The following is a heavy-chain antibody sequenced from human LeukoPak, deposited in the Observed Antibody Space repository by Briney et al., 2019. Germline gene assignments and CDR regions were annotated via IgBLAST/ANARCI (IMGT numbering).Heavy chain of an antibody. J-gene: IGHJ6*03. D-gene: IGHD3-3*01. CDR2: IYYSGST. V-gene: IGHV4-59*08. CDR1: GGSISSYY. Sequence: SETLSLTCTVSGGSISSYYWSWIRQPPGKGLEWIGYIYYSGSTNYNPSLKSRVTISVDTSKNQFSLKLSSVTAADTAVHYCARHGNDFWSGYSDYYYMDVWGKGTTVTVSS. CDR3: ARHGNDFWSGYSDYYYMDV.